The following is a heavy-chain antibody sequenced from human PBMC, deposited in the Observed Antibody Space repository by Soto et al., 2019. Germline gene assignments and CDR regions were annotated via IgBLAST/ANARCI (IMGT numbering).Heavy chain of an antibody. CDR2: IYYSGST. Sequence: SETLSLTCTVSGGSISSGDYYWSWIRQPPGKGLEWIGYIYYSGSTYYNPSLKSRVTISVDTSKNQFSLKLSSVTAADTAVYYCARSTVVAATPVNWFDPWGQGTLVTVSS. J-gene: IGHJ5*02. CDR3: ARSTVVAATPVNWFDP. CDR1: GGSISSGDYY. V-gene: IGHV4-30-4*01. D-gene: IGHD2-15*01.